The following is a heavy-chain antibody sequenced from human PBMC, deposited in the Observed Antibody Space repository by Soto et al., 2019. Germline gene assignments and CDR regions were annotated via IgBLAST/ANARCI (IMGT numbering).Heavy chain of an antibody. V-gene: IGHV3-21*04. CDR1: GFTFSSYA. CDR2: ISPSSTYI. CDR3: ATDTGDIEVVPATT. D-gene: IGHD2-15*01. Sequence: GGSLRLSCAASGFTFSSYAMHWVRQAPGKGPEWLASISPSSTYIRYADSVKGRFTISRDNARNSLSLQMMNLRADDTAIYYCATDTGDIEVVPATTWGQGTLVTVSS. J-gene: IGHJ4*02.